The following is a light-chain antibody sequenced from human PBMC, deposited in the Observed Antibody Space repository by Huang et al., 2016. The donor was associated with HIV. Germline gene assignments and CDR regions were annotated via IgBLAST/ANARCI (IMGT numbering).Light chain of an antibody. CDR1: QSLLHSYGYNY. CDR3: MQALQTPIT. V-gene: IGKV2-28*01. Sequence: DIVMTQSPLSLPVTPGESASISCRSSQSLLHSYGYNYLDWYVQKPGQSPQLLIYLGSNRASGGPDRFSGSGSGTDFTLKSSRVEAEDVGVYFCMQALQTPITFGQGTRLEIK. CDR2: LGS. J-gene: IGKJ5*01.